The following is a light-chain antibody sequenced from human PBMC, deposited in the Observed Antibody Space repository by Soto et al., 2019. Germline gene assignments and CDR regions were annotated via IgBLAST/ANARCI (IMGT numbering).Light chain of an antibody. CDR3: AAWDDNLSGFYV. CDR1: ASTIGRNY. CDR2: RNS. J-gene: IGLJ1*01. V-gene: IGLV1-47*01. Sequence: QSVLTQSPSASGTPGQRVTISCSGSASTIGRNYVYWYQQLPGMAPKLLIYRNSQRPSGVPDRFSGSKSGTSASLAISGLRSEDEADYYCAAWDDNLSGFYVXGAGTKVTVL.